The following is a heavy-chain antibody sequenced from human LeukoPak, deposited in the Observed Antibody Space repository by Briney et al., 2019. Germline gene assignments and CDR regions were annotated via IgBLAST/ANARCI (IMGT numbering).Heavy chain of an antibody. J-gene: IGHJ4*02. Sequence: SETLSLTCTVSGGSISSYYWSWIRQPPGKGLEWMGYIYYSGSTNYNPSLKSRVTISVDTSENQFSLKLSSVTAADTAVYYCARHRSDDFWSGERPYYFDYWGQGTLVTVSS. CDR3: ARHRSDDFWSGERPYYFDY. CDR2: IYYSGST. CDR1: GGSISSYY. V-gene: IGHV4-59*08. D-gene: IGHD3-3*01.